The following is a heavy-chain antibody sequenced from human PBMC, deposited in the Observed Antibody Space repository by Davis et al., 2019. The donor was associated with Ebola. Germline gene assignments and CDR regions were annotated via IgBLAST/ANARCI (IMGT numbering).Heavy chain of an antibody. V-gene: IGHV3-74*01. Sequence: GESLKISCAASGFTFSRYWMHWVCQAPGKGLVYVSRISSDGGITSYADSVKGRFTISRDNAKSTLYLQMNSLTAEDTAVYYCVRTTYGAPEYWGQGTLVTVSS. CDR1: GFTFSRYW. CDR2: ISSDGGIT. J-gene: IGHJ4*02. D-gene: IGHD4-17*01. CDR3: VRTTYGAPEY.